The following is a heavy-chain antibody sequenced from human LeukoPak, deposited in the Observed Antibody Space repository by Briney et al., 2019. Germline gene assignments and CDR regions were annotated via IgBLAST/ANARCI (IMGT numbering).Heavy chain of an antibody. J-gene: IGHJ4*02. Sequence: GGSLRLSCAASGFTFSNYIMHWVRRAPGKGLDWVAVILENGSNQYYADSVKGRFTISRDNSKNTLFLQMNSLRGEDTAMYYCARVQGGGYRTADYWGQGTLVTVSS. CDR3: ARVQGGGYRTADY. V-gene: IGHV3-30*04. D-gene: IGHD6-19*01. CDR1: GFTFSNYI. CDR2: ILENGSNQ.